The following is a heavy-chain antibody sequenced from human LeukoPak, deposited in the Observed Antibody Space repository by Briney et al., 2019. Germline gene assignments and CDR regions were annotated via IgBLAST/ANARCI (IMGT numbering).Heavy chain of an antibody. V-gene: IGHV3-23*01. CDR1: RFTFSTFD. CDR2: ISGSGTTT. Sequence: PGGSLRLSCVASRFTFSTFDMSWVRQPPGKGLEWVATISGSGTTTNYADSVKGRFTVSRDIFRNTLYLQMSSLRAEDTAIYYCAKDQSFSDWGQGTLVTVSS. CDR3: AKDQSFSD. J-gene: IGHJ4*02. D-gene: IGHD3-3*02.